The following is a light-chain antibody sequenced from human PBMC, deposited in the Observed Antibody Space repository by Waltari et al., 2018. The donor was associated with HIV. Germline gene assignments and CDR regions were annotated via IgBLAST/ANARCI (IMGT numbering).Light chain of an antibody. Sequence: QSALTQPASVSGSPGQSITISCTGSSSDVWRYKHVSWYQQHPGKAPRLIIYEVSKRPSGVSNRYSASKSGKTASLTVSGLRAEDEADYYCSSYAGSSTFVIFGGGTKLTVL. J-gene: IGLJ2*01. CDR3: SSYAGSSTFVI. V-gene: IGLV2-23*02. CDR2: EVS. CDR1: SSDVWRYKH.